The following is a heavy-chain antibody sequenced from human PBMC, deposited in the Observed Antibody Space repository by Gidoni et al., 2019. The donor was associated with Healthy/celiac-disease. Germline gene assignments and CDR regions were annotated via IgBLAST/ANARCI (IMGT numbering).Heavy chain of an antibody. Sequence: QVQLLQSGAEVKNPCSSFKFSFQASAGPFRSYAISWVRQAAGQGLEWMGGIIPIFGKANYAKKFQGRVTITADESTSTDYMELSRLRSEDTAVYYCAAGSQLANTAMKDWGQGTLVTVSS. V-gene: IGHV1-69*01. CDR3: AAGSQLANTAMKD. J-gene: IGHJ4*02. D-gene: IGHD5-18*01. CDR1: AGPFRSYA. CDR2: IIPIFGKA.